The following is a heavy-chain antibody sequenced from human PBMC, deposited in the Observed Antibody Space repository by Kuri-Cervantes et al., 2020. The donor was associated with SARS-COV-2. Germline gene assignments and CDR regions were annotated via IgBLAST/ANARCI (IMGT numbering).Heavy chain of an antibody. CDR3: AREAGGYHGYYYGMDV. V-gene: IGHV1-69*13. Sequence: SVKVSRKASGGTFSSYAISWVRQAPGQGLEWMGGIIPIFGTANYAQKFQGRVTITADESTGTAYMELSSLRSEDTAVYYCAREAGGYHGYYYGMDVWGQGATVTVSS. J-gene: IGHJ6*02. CDR1: GGTFSSYA. CDR2: IIPIFGTA. D-gene: IGHD5-18*01.